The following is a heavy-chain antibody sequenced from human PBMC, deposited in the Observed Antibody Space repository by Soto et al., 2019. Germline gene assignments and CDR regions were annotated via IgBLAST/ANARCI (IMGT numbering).Heavy chain of an antibody. J-gene: IGHJ4*02. D-gene: IGHD6-13*01. Sequence: ASVKVSCKASGYIFTSYTMHWVRQAPGQRLEWMGRITAGNGNTKYSQKFQGRLTITRDTSASTVYMELNSLRAEDTAVYYCAKDQGSSWYEIDYWGQGTLVTVSS. V-gene: IGHV1-3*01. CDR3: AKDQGSSWYEIDY. CDR1: GYIFTSYT. CDR2: ITAGNGNT.